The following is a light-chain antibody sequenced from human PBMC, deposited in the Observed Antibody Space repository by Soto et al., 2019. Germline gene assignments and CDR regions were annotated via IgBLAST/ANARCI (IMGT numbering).Light chain of an antibody. CDR1: QSLLHSNGYNY. Sequence: DIVMTQSPLSLPVTPGEPASISCRSSQSLLHSNGYNYLDWYLQKPGQSPQLLISLGSNRSSGVPDWFSGSGSGTDFTLKISRVEAEDVGVYYCMQALQTPFTFGPGTKVDIK. CDR2: LGS. CDR3: MQALQTPFT. J-gene: IGKJ3*01. V-gene: IGKV2-28*01.